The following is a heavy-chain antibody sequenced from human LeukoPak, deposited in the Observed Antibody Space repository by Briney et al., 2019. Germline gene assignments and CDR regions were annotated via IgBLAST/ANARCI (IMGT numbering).Heavy chain of an antibody. CDR3: ARCRGGHYYYYMDV. Sequence: PSETLSLTCTVSGGSISSYYWSWIQQPPGKGLEWIGYIYYSGSTGYNPSLKSRVTISLDTSRTQFSLKLSSVTAADTAMYYCARCRGGHYYYYMDVWGKGTTVTVSS. CDR1: GGSISSYY. J-gene: IGHJ6*03. CDR2: IYYSGST. V-gene: IGHV4-59*01.